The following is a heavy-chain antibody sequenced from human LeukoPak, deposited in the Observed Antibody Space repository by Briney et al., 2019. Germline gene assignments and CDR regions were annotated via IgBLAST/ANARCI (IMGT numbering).Heavy chain of an antibody. Sequence: ASVQVSCKDSGYTLTELSLHLVRQDPGKPLEWMGVFDPEDGETIYAQKFQGRVTMTEDTSTDTAYMELRSLRSDDTAVYYCARVRNLRYFDFPWERYNWFDPWGQGTLVTVSS. CDR2: FDPEDGET. CDR3: ARVRNLRYFDFPWERYNWFDP. CDR1: GYTLTELS. V-gene: IGHV1-24*01. D-gene: IGHD3-9*01. J-gene: IGHJ5*02.